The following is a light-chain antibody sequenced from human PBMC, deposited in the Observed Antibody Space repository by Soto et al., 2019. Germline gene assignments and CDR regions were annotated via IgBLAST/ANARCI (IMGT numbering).Light chain of an antibody. Sequence: PGERATLSCRASQSVSSSYLAWYQQKPGQAPRLLIYGASSRATGIPDRFSGSGSGTDFTLTISRLEPEDFAVYYCQQYGSSRWTFGQGTKVEIK. CDR3: QQYGSSRWT. J-gene: IGKJ1*01. CDR2: GAS. CDR1: QSVSSSY. V-gene: IGKV3-20*01.